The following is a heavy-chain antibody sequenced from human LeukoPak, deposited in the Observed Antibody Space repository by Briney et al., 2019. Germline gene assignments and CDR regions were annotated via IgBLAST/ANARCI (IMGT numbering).Heavy chain of an antibody. CDR3: ARRSHCTNGVCYFDY. D-gene: IGHD2-8*01. J-gene: IGHJ4*02. Sequence: GESLKISCKGSGYKFPTYWIGWVRQMPGKGLEWMGIIYPGDSDTRYSPSFQGQVTISADKSISTAYLQWSSLKASDTAMYYCARRSHCTNGVCYFDYWGQGTLVTVSS. V-gene: IGHV5-51*01. CDR1: GYKFPTYW. CDR2: IYPGDSDT.